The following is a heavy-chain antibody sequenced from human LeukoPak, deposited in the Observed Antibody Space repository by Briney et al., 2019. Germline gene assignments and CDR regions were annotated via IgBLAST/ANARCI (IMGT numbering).Heavy chain of an antibody. J-gene: IGHJ3*02. D-gene: IGHD6-13*01. V-gene: IGHV4-34*01. CDR3: ARELRYSSSWYSRKAFDI. Sequence: SETLSLTCAVYGGSFSGYYWSWIRQPPGKGLEWIGEINHSGSTNYNPSLKSRATISVDTSKNQFSLKLSSVTAADTAVYYCARELRYSSSWYSRKAFDIWGQGTMVTVSS. CDR2: INHSGST. CDR1: GGSFSGYY.